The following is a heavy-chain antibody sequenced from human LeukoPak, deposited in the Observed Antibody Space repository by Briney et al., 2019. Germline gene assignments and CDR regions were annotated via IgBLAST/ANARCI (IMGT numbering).Heavy chain of an antibody. Sequence: SETLSLTCTVSGGSISSYYWSWIRQPPGKGLEWIGYIYYSGSTNYNPSLKSRVTISVDTSKNQFSLKLSSVTAADTAVYYCARQWELDNWFDPWGQGTLVTVSS. CDR3: ARQWELDNWFDP. D-gene: IGHD1-26*01. CDR1: GGSISSYY. V-gene: IGHV4-59*01. CDR2: IYYSGST. J-gene: IGHJ5*02.